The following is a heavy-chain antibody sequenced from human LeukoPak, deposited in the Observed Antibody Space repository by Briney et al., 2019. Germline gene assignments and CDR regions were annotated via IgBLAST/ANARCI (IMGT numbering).Heavy chain of an antibody. V-gene: IGHV4-59*01. Sequence: PSETLSLTCTVSGGSICSYYWSWIRQPPGKGLEWIGYIYYSGSTNYNPSLKSRVTISVDTSKNQFSLKLSSVNAADTAVYYCASGYSYGYGMNAFDIWGQGTMVTVSS. CDR1: GGSICSYY. CDR3: ASGYSYGYGMNAFDI. D-gene: IGHD5-18*01. CDR2: IYYSGST. J-gene: IGHJ3*02.